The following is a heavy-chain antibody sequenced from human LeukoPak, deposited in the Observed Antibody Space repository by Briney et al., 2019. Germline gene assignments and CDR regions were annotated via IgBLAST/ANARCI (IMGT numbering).Heavy chain of an antibody. CDR2: TNYSGST. CDR3: ASLSIGAGIAARPNYYYYYGMDV. J-gene: IGHJ6*02. V-gene: IGHV4-34*01. CDR1: GGSFSGYY. D-gene: IGHD6-6*01. Sequence: PSETLSLTCAVYGGSFSGYYWSSIRRPPGKGLEWIGETNYSGSTNYNPSLKSRVTISVDTSKNQFSLKPSSVTAADTAVYYCASLSIGAGIAARPNYYYYYGMDVWGQGTTVTVSS.